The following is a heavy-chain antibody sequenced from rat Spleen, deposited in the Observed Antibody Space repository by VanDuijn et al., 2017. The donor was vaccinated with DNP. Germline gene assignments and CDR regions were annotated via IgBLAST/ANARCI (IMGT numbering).Heavy chain of an antibody. CDR1: DYSITSDY. Sequence: EMQLQESGPGLVKPSQSLSLTCSVTDYSITSDYWGWIRKFPGNKMEWIGHINYSGRISYNPSLTGRISITRDTSRNHFFLHLISVTTEDTATYYCARWTRYFDYWGQGVMVTVSS. CDR2: INYSGRI. J-gene: IGHJ2*01. CDR3: ARWTRYFDY. D-gene: IGHD1-7*01. V-gene: IGHV3-1*01.